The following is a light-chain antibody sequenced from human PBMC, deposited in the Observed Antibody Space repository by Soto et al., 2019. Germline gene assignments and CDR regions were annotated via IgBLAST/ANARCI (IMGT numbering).Light chain of an antibody. CDR2: EVT. V-gene: IGLV2-23*02. Sequence: QSARTQPASVSGSPGQSITISCTGSSSDVGRYDLVSWYQQHPGKVPKLIIHEVTKRSSGLSNRFSGSKSGNTASLTISGLQAEDEADYYCCSYAGSSTYVFGTGTKVTVL. CDR3: CSYAGSSTYV. CDR1: SSDVGRYDL. J-gene: IGLJ1*01.